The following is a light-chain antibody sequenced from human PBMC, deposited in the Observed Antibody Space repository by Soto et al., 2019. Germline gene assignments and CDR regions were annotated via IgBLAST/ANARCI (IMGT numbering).Light chain of an antibody. V-gene: IGKV3-11*01. J-gene: IGKJ3*01. Sequence: EIVLTQSPGTLSLSPGERAILSCRASQTVNNNYLAWCQQKPGQAPRLLIYDASNRATGIPARFSGSGSGTDFTLTISSLEPEDFAVYYCQQRVTFGPGTKVDIK. CDR3: QQRVT. CDR1: QTVNNNY. CDR2: DAS.